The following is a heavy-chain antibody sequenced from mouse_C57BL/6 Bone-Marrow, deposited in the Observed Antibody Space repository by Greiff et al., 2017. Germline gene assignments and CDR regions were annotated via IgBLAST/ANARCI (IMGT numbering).Heavy chain of an antibody. V-gene: IGHV5-6*01. CDR2: ISSGGSYT. CDR1: GFTFSSYG. J-gene: IGHJ3*01. Sequence: EVKLQESGGDLVKPGGSLKLSCAASGFTFSSYGMSWVRQTPDKRLEWVATISSGGSYTYYPDRVKGRFTISRDNAKNTLYLQMSSLKSEDTAMYYCAKGIYGNPFAYWGQGTLVTVSA. CDR3: AKGIYGNPFAY. D-gene: IGHD2-1*01.